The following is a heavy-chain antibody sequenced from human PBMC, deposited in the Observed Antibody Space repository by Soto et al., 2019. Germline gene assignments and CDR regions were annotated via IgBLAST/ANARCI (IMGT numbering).Heavy chain of an antibody. D-gene: IGHD3-22*01. CDR2: IIPIFGTA. CDR3: ARASGYYDSSGSDAFDI. CDR1: GGTFSSYA. J-gene: IGHJ3*02. Sequence: QVQLVQSGAEVKKPGSSVKVSCKASGGTFSSYAISWVRQAPGQGLEWMGGIIPIFGTANYAQKFQGRVTITADESTSTAYMELSSLRSEDTAVSYCARASGYYDSSGSDAFDIWGQGTMVTVSS. V-gene: IGHV1-69*01.